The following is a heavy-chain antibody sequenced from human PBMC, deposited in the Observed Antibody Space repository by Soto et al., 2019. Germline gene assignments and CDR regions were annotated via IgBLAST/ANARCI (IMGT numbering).Heavy chain of an antibody. D-gene: IGHD4-17*01. CDR3: ARDLNEAGDHGLDQ. J-gene: IGHJ4*02. CDR2: LSYGGSSN. CDR1: GFSFSSYA. V-gene: IGHV3-30-3*01. Sequence: VQLVESGGGVVQPGRSLRLSCAASGFSFSSYAVHWVRQAPGKGLEWVAVLSYGGSSNDYADSLQGRFTISGDNSKNTVYVQMRDLRAEDTAMYYCARDLNEAGDHGLDQWGQGTLVTVSS.